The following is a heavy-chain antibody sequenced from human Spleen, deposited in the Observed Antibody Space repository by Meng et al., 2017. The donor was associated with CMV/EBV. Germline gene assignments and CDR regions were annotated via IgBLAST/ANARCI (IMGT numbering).Heavy chain of an antibody. D-gene: IGHD6-13*01. CDR1: RFTLSPYS. CDR3: ARAESAGGTKNWFDP. V-gene: IGHV3-21*01. J-gene: IGHJ5*02. Sequence: SRFTLSPYSMNWVRQAPGKGLEWVSSISSSGSYIYYADSVKGRFTISRDNTKNSLFLQMNSLRAEDTAVYYCARAESAGGTKNWFDPWGQGTLVTVSS. CDR2: ISSSGSYI.